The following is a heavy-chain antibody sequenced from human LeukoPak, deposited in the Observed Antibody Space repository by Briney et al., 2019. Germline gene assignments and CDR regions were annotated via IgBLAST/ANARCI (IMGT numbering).Heavy chain of an antibody. CDR2: ISSSSSTI. Sequence: GGSLRLSCAASGFTFSSYSMNWFRQAPGKGLEWVSYISSSSSTIYYADSVKGRFTISRDNAKNSLYLQMNSLRDEDTAVYYCARDESPSGLLLKLFAFDIWGQGTMVTVSS. CDR3: ARDESPSGLLLKLFAFDI. J-gene: IGHJ3*02. V-gene: IGHV3-48*02. CDR1: GFTFSSYS. D-gene: IGHD2-15*01.